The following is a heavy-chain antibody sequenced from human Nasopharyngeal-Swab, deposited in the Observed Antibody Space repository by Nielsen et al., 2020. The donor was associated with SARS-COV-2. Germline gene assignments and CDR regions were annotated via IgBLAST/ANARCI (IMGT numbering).Heavy chain of an antibody. V-gene: IGHV1-8*01. Sequence: WVRQAPGQGLEWMGWMNPNSGNTGYAQKFQGRVTMTRNTSISTAYMELSSLRSEDTAVYYCARAGYCSSTSCYGARYYFDYWGQGTLVPSPQ. CDR3: ARAGYCSSTSCYGARYYFDY. CDR2: MNPNSGNT. J-gene: IGHJ4*02. D-gene: IGHD2-2*01.